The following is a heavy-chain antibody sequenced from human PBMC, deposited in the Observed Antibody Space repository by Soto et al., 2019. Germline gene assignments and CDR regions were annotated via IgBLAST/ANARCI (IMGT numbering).Heavy chain of an antibody. CDR1: GFSLSNARMG. D-gene: IGHD3-3*01. CDR2: IFSNDEK. Sequence: QVTLKESGPVLVKPTETLTLTCTVSGFSLSNARMGVSWIRQPPGKALEWLAHIFSNDEKSYNTSLKSRPTISKDTSKSQVVLTMTNMDPVDTATYYCARTNYDFWSGYYYYYYGMDVWGQGTTVTVSS. V-gene: IGHV2-26*01. J-gene: IGHJ6*02. CDR3: ARTNYDFWSGYYYYYYGMDV.